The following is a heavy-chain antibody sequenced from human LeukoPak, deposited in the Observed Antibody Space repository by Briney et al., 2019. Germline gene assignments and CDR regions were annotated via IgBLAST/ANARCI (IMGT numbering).Heavy chain of an antibody. D-gene: IGHD3-10*01. Sequence: GGSLRLSCAASGFTFSSYAMSWVRQAPGKGLEWVSAISGSGGSTYYADSVKGRFTISRDNSKYTLYLQMNSLRAEDTAVYYCAKDPRYGSGSYKDYWGQGTLVTVSS. V-gene: IGHV3-23*01. J-gene: IGHJ4*02. CDR2: ISGSGGST. CDR1: GFTFSSYA. CDR3: AKDPRYGSGSYKDY.